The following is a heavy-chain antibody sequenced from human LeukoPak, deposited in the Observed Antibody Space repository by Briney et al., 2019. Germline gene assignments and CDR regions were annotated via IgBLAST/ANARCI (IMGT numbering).Heavy chain of an antibody. CDR1: GGSFSDYY. CDR2: INHSGSS. Sequence: PSETLSLTCAVYGGSFSDYYWSWIRQPPGKGLEWIGEINHSGSSNYNPSLKSRVTISVDTSKNQFSLKLTSVTAADTAVYYCARAPLLWFGEFRYYFDYWGQGTLVTVSS. V-gene: IGHV4-34*01. D-gene: IGHD3-10*01. J-gene: IGHJ4*02. CDR3: ARAPLLWFGEFRYYFDY.